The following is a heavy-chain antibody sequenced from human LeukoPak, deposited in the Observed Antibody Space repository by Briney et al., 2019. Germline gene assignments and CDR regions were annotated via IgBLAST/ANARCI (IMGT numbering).Heavy chain of an antibody. CDR2: TYYRSKWYN. D-gene: IGHD1-26*01. CDR3: ARDSAYYYYGMDV. Sequence: SQTLSLTCAISGDSVSSNSAAWNWIRQSPSRGLEWLGRTYYRSKWYNDYAVSVKSRITINPDTSKNQFSLKLSSVTAADTAVYYCARDSAYYYYGMDVWGQGTTVTVSS. J-gene: IGHJ6*02. V-gene: IGHV6-1*01. CDR1: GDSVSSNSAA.